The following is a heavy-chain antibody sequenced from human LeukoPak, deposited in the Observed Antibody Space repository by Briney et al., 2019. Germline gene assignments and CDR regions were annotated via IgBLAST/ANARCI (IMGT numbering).Heavy chain of an antibody. CDR3: ARDMCSSTSCYLGYYGMDV. CDR2: ISYDGSNK. Sequence: GGSLSLSCAASGFTFSSYAMHWVRQAPGKGLEWVAVISYDGSNKYYADSVKGRFTISRDNSKNTLYLQMNSLRAEDTAVYYCARDMCSSTSCYLGYYGMDVWGQGTTVTVSS. J-gene: IGHJ6*02. V-gene: IGHV3-30-3*01. CDR1: GFTFSSYA. D-gene: IGHD2-2*01.